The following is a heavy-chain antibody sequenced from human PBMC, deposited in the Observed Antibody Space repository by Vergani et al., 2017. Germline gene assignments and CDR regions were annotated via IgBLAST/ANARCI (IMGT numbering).Heavy chain of an antibody. CDR3: ARGLRYDYDSSGLPHFDY. D-gene: IGHD3-22*01. CDR1: GYTFSAYY. J-gene: IGHJ4*02. Sequence: QVQLVQSGAEVKKSGASVKVSCKTSGYTFSAYYMHWVRQAPGKGLEWMGWINCNSGGTKYAQKLQGRVTMTTDTSTSTAYMELRSLRSDDTAVYYCARGLRYDYDSSGLPHFDYWGQGTLVTVSS. V-gene: IGHV1-2*02. CDR2: INCNSGGT.